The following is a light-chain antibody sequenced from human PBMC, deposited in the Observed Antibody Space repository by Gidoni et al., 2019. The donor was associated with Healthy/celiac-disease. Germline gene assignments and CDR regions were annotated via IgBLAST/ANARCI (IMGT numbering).Light chain of an antibody. J-gene: IGKJ2*02. CDR3: QQSYSTRCX. CDR1: QSISSY. Sequence: DIQMTQSPSSLSASVGDRVTITCRASQSISSYLNWYQQKPGKAPKLLIYAASSLQSGVPSRFSGSGSGTDFTLTISSLQPEDFATYYCQQSYSTRCXXXQGTKLEIK. CDR2: AAS. V-gene: IGKV1-39*01.